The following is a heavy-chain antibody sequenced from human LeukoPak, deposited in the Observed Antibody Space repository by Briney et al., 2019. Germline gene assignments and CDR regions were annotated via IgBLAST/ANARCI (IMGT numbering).Heavy chain of an antibody. CDR1: GGSINKYY. D-gene: IGHD1-26*01. J-gene: IGHJ1*01. V-gene: IGHV4-59*01. CDR2: IYYTGSI. CDR3: AGGLSSRSYHPPAEYFQH. Sequence: SETLSLTCTVSGGSINKYYWSWIRQPPGKGLGWIGNIYYTGSINYNPSLKSRVTISVDTSKNQFSLKLSSVTAADTAVYYCAGGLSSRSYHPPAEYFQHWGQGTLVTVSS.